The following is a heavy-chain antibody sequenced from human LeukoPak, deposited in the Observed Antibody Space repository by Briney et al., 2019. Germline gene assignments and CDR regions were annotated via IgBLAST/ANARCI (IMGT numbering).Heavy chain of an antibody. CDR3: ARLSPRSGSLA. CDR2: IYYSGTT. Sequence: SETLSLTCTVSGGSISSSSYYWGWIRQPPGQRPEWIGSIYYSGTTYHNPALKRRVTISVDTSKNPFSLKLSSVTAADTAVYYCARLSPRSGSLAWGQGTLVTVSS. D-gene: IGHD3-10*01. J-gene: IGHJ5*02. V-gene: IGHV4-39*07. CDR1: GGSISSSSYY.